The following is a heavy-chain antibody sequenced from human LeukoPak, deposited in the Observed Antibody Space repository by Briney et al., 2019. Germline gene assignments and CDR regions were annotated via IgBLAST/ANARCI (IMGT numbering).Heavy chain of an antibody. CDR3: ARGRNYYDSSFDY. V-gene: IGHV4-34*01. CDR1: GGSFSGYY. D-gene: IGHD3-22*01. Sequence: SETLSLTCAVYGGSFSGYYWSWIRQPPGKGLEWIGEINHSGSTNYNPSLKSRVTISVDTSKNQFSLKLSSVTAADTAVYYCARGRNYYDSSFDYWGQGTLVTVSS. CDR2: INHSGST. J-gene: IGHJ4*02.